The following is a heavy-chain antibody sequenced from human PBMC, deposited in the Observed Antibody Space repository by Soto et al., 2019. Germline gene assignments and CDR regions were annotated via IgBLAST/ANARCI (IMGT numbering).Heavy chain of an antibody. J-gene: IGHJ3*02. D-gene: IGHD3-10*01. Sequence: SVKVSCKASGGTFSSYAISWARQAPGQGLEWMGGIIPIFGTANYAQKFQGRVTITADESTSTAYMELSSLRSEDTAVYYCASSVTMVRGVIIPELDAFDIWGQGTMVTVSS. CDR2: IIPIFGTA. CDR3: ASSVTMVRGVIIPELDAFDI. V-gene: IGHV1-69*13. CDR1: GGTFSSYA.